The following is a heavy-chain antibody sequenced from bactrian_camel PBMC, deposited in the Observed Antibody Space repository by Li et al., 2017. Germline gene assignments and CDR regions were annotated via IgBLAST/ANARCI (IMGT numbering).Heavy chain of an antibody. D-gene: IGHD1*01. Sequence: HVQLVESGGGSVQAGGSLKLSCAASSYLFFSYAMGWYRQAPEKERELVSTIGVNGATTYADSVKGRFTISHDNAKNTLYLQMNNLKIEDTAVYGCAALRYSQDLTRCQWDVWGEGTQVTVS. J-gene: IGHJ4*01. CDR1: SYLFFSYA. V-gene: IGHV3S55*01. CDR3: AALRYSQDLTRCQWDV. CDR2: IGVNGAT.